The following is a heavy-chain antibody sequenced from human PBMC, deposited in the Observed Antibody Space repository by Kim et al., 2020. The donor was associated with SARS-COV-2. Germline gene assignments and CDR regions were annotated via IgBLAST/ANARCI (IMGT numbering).Heavy chain of an antibody. D-gene: IGHD6-13*01. CDR2: T. CDR3: TTLISAAGRGY. Sequence: TAYAAPVKGRFNMSRDDSKNTLHLQMNSLETEDTGVYYCTTLISAAGRGYWGQGTLVTVSS. V-gene: IGHV3-15*01. J-gene: IGHJ4*02.